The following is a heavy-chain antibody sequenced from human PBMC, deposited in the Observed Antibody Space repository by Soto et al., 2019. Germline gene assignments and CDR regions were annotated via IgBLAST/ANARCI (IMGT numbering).Heavy chain of an antibody. V-gene: IGHV4-59*08. CDR2: IYYSGST. CDR1: GGSISSYY. CDR3: ARRHYYDSSGYDY. J-gene: IGHJ4*02. D-gene: IGHD3-22*01. Sequence: SETLSLTCTVSGGSISSYYWSWIRQPPGKGLEWIGYIYYSGSTNYNPSLKSRVTISVDTSKNQFSLKLSSVTAADTAVYYCARRHYYDSSGYDYWGQGTLVTVSS.